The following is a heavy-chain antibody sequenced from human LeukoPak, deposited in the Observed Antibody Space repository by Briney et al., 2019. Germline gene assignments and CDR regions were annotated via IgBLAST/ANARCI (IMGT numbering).Heavy chain of an antibody. V-gene: IGHV4-59*08. Sequence: SETLSLTCTVSGGSISSYYWSWIRQPPGKGLEWIGYIYYSGSTNYNPSLKSRVTISVDTSKNQFSLKLSSVTAADTAVYYCARGARVGGSHYFDYWGQGTLVTVSS. CDR3: ARGARVGGSHYFDY. CDR1: GGSISSYY. CDR2: IYYSGST. D-gene: IGHD1-26*01. J-gene: IGHJ4*02.